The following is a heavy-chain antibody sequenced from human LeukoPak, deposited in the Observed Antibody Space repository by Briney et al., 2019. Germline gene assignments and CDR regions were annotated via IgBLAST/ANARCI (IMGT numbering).Heavy chain of an antibody. CDR2: IYTSGST. Sequence: SETLSLTCTVSGGSISSYYWSWIRQPAGKGLEWIGRIYTSGSTNYNPSLKSRVTMSVDTSKNQFSLKLSSVTAADTAVYYCARVGSSWYVRWFDPWGQGTLVTVSS. J-gene: IGHJ5*02. CDR1: GGSISSYY. CDR3: ARVGSSWYVRWFDP. V-gene: IGHV4-4*07. D-gene: IGHD6-13*01.